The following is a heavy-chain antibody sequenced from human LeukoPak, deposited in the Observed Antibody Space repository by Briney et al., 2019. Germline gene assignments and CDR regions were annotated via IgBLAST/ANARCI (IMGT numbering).Heavy chain of an antibody. D-gene: IGHD3-10*01. CDR3: ARDPDMVRGVNFDY. Sequence: GGSLRLSCAASGFTFSSDWMNWVRQAPGKGLEWVANIKQDGSEKYYVDSVKGRFTISRDNAKNSPYLQMNSLRAEDTAVYYCARDPDMVRGVNFDYWGQGTLVTVSS. CDR1: GFTFSSDW. J-gene: IGHJ4*02. V-gene: IGHV3-7*03. CDR2: IKQDGSEK.